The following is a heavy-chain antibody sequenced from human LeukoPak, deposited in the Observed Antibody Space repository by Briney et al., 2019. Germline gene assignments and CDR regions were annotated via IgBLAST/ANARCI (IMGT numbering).Heavy chain of an antibody. J-gene: IGHJ4*02. CDR2: TDPSDSYT. CDR1: GYSFTSYW. CDR3: ARPPLDSADRNDY. Sequence: GESLKISCKGSGYSFTSYWISWVRQMPGKGLEWMGRTDPSDSYTNYSPSFQGHVTISADKSISTAYLQWSSLKASDTAMYYCARPPLDSADRNDYWGQGTLVTVSS. D-gene: IGHD3/OR15-3a*01. V-gene: IGHV5-10-1*01.